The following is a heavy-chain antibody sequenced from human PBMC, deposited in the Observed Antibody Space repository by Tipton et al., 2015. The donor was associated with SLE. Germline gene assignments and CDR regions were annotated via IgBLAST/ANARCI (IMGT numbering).Heavy chain of an antibody. V-gene: IGHV1-2*06. D-gene: IGHD2-2*01. J-gene: IGHJ6*02. CDR1: GYTFTGYY. CDR2: INPNSGGT. Sequence: QLVQSGAEVKKPGASVKVSCKASGYTFTGYYMHWVRQAPGQGLEWMGRINPNSGGTNYAQKFQGRVTMTRDTSISTAYMELSRLRSDDTAVYYCARGGADCSSTSCYAYYYYYGMDVWGQGP. CDR3: ARGGADCSSTSCYAYYYYYGMDV.